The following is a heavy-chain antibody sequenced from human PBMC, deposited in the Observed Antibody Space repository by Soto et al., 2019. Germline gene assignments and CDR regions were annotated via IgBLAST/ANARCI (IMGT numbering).Heavy chain of an antibody. CDR3: ARRYGDYVRFDP. CDR1: GGSISSSSYY. V-gene: IGHV4-39*01. CDR2: IYYSGST. J-gene: IGHJ5*02. Sequence: QLQLQESGPGLVKPSETLSLTCTVSGGSISSSSYYWGWIRQPPGKGLEWIGSIYYSGSTYYNPSLTSRVTISVDTSKNQFSLKLSSVTAADTAVYYCARRYGDYVRFDPWGQGTLVTVSS. D-gene: IGHD4-17*01.